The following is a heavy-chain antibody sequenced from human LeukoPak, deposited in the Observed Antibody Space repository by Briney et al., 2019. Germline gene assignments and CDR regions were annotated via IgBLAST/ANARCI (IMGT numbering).Heavy chain of an antibody. J-gene: IGHJ6*02. CDR1: GFTFSDYY. V-gene: IGHV3-11*01. CDR3: AIFGSGWAYYYYYGMDV. Sequence: GGSLRLSCAASGFTFSDYYMSWIRQAPGKGLGWASYISSSGSTIYYADSVKGRFTISRDNAKNSLYLQMNSLRAEDTAVYYCAIFGSGWAYYYYYGMDVWGQGTTVTVSS. CDR2: ISSSGSTI. D-gene: IGHD6-19*01.